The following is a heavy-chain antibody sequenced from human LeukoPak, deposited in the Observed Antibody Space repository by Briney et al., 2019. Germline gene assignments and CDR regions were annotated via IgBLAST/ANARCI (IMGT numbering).Heavy chain of an antibody. V-gene: IGHV4-39*01. CDR1: GGSISSSSYY. D-gene: IGHD3-3*01. Sequence: PSETLSLTCTVSGGSISSSSYYWGWIRQPPGKGLEWIGSIYYSGSTYYNPSLKSRVTISVGTSKNQFSLKLSSVTAADTAVYYCANNVLRFLEWLHDAFDIWGQGTMVTVSS. CDR3: ANNVLRFLEWLHDAFDI. J-gene: IGHJ3*02. CDR2: IYYSGST.